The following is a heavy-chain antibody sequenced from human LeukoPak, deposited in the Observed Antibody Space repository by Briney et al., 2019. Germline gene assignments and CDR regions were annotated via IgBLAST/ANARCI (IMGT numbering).Heavy chain of an antibody. Sequence: ASVKVSCKVSGYTLTELSMHWVRQAPGKGLEWMGGFDPEDGETIYAQKFQGRVTMTEDTSTDTAYMELSSLRSEDTAVYYCATDYRYYDSSGYYPGGAGWGQGTLVTVSS. V-gene: IGHV1-24*01. D-gene: IGHD3-22*01. CDR1: GYTLTELS. J-gene: IGHJ4*02. CDR3: ATDYRYYDSSGYYPGGAG. CDR2: FDPEDGET.